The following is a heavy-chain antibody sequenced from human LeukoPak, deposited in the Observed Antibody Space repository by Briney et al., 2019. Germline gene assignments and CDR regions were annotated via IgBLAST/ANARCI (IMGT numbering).Heavy chain of an antibody. D-gene: IGHD3-22*01. CDR1: GFTFSTYA. V-gene: IGHV3-23*01. J-gene: IGHJ4*02. Sequence: GSLRLSCAASGFTFSTYAMSWVRRAPGKGLEWVAAISTRGGKVFYAESVEGRFTISRDESTNTVYLQMSSLNAEDTAIYYCANHPPRGVVALLYWGQGTLVTVSS. CDR3: ANHPPRGVVALLY. CDR2: ISTRGGKV.